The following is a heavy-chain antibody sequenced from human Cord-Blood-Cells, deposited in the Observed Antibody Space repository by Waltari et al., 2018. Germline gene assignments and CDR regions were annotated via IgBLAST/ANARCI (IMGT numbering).Heavy chain of an antibody. D-gene: IGHD3-3*01. CDR1: GFTFADYA. CDR2: ISWNSGSI. CDR3: AKDRGGVVDY. Sequence: EVQLVESGGGLVQHGRSLRLSCAASGFTFADYAMHWVRQAPGKGLEWVSGISWNSGSIGYADSVKGRFTISRDNAKNSLYLQMNSLRAEDTALYYCAKDRGGVVDYWGQGTLVTVSS. J-gene: IGHJ4*02. V-gene: IGHV3-9*01.